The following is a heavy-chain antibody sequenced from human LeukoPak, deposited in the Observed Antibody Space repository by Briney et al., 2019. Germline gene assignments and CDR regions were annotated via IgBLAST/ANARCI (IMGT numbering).Heavy chain of an antibody. Sequence: PSETLSLTCTVSGYSISSGYYWGWIRQPPGKGLEWIGSIYHSGSTYYNPSLKSRATISVDTSKNQFSLKLSSVTAADTAVYYCARQSNTAMVPYYFDYWGQGTLVTVSS. CDR3: ARQSNTAMVPYYFDY. J-gene: IGHJ4*02. D-gene: IGHD5-18*01. V-gene: IGHV4-38-2*02. CDR1: GYSISSGYY. CDR2: IYHSGST.